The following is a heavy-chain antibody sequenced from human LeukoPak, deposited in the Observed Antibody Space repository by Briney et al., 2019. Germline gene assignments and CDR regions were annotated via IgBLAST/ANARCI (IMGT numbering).Heavy chain of an antibody. CDR1: GGSVSSGSYY. Sequence: PSETLSLTCTVSGGSVSSGSYYWSWIRQPPGKGLEWIGYVYYSGSTNYNPSLKSRVTISVDTSKNQFSLKLSSATAADTAVYYCATMMYYYGSGSFDYWGQGTLVTVSS. CDR3: ATMMYYYGSGSFDY. D-gene: IGHD3-10*01. J-gene: IGHJ4*02. CDR2: VYYSGST. V-gene: IGHV4-61*01.